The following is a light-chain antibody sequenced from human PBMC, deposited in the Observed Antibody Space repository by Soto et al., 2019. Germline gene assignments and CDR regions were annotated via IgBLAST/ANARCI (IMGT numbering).Light chain of an antibody. Sequence: DIQMTQSPSTLSASVGDRVTITCLARQTISNWLAWYQQKPGKAPKVLIYDASTLDGGVPSRFSGRRSGTDFTLTISSLQPSDFATYYCQQYNTYPLTFGGGTKVDIK. CDR2: DAS. V-gene: IGKV1-5*01. CDR3: QQYNTYPLT. CDR1: QTISNW. J-gene: IGKJ4*01.